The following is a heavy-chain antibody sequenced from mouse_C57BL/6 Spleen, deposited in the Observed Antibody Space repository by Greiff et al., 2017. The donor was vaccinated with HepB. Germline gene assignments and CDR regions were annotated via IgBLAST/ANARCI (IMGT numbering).Heavy chain of an antibody. CDR3: ARDGYHLAMDY. Sequence: EVKLQESGGGLVQPGGSLSLSCAASGFTFTDYYMSWVRQPPGKALEWLGFIRNKANGYTTEYSASVKGRFTISRDNSQSILYLQMNALRAEDSATYYCARDGYHLAMDYWGQGTSVTVSS. V-gene: IGHV7-3*01. D-gene: IGHD2-3*01. J-gene: IGHJ4*01. CDR2: IRNKANGYTT. CDR1: GFTFTDYY.